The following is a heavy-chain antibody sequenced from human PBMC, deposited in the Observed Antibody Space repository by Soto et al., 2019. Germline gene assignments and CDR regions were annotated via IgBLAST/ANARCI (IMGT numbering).Heavy chain of an antibody. CDR1: GDSISSNSAA. Sequence: SQTLSLTCAISGDSISSNSAAWNWIRQSPSRGLEWLGRTYYRSSWFYDYAVSLKSRITINADASKNQFSLQLNSVTPDDTAMYYCARDNRVGALVDYWGPGTLVTVSS. D-gene: IGHD3-16*01. V-gene: IGHV6-1*01. CDR3: ARDNRVGALVDY. CDR2: TYYRSSWFY. J-gene: IGHJ4*02.